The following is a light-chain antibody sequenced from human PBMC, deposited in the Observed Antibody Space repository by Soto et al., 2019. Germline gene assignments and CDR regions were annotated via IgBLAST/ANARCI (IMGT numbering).Light chain of an antibody. CDR2: DAS. J-gene: IGKJ3*01. CDR3: QQRSNWPLT. CDR1: QSVSSY. Sequence: EIVLTQSPATLSLSPGGRATLSCRASQSVSSYLAWYQHKPGQAPRLLIYDASNRAAGIPARFSGSGSGTDFPLTISSLEPEDFPVYYCQQRSNWPLTFGPGTKVDIK. V-gene: IGKV3-11*01.